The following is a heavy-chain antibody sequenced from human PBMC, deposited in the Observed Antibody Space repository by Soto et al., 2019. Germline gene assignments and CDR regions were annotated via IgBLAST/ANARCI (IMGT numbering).Heavy chain of an antibody. D-gene: IGHD1-26*01. Sequence: QVQLQESGPGLVKPSQPLSLTCTVSGGSISSGGYYWSWIRQHPGKGLEWIGYIYYSRSTNYNPSLKSRVTISVDRSKNQFALKLSSVTAADTAVYYCARWVGATSFDYWGQGTLVTVSS. V-gene: IGHV4-31*03. J-gene: IGHJ4*02. CDR3: ARWVGATSFDY. CDR1: GGSISSGGYY. CDR2: IYYSRST.